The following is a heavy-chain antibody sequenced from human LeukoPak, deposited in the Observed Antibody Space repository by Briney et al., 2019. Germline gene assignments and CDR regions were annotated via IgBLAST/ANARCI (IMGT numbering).Heavy chain of an antibody. CDR1: GFTFSSYG. CDR2: IWYDGSNK. V-gene: IGHV3-33*01. J-gene: IGHJ6*02. Sequence: SLRLSCAASGFTFSSYGMHWVRQAPGKGLEWVAVIWYDGSNKYYADSVKGRFTISRDNSKNPLYLQMNSLRAEDTAVYYCARDPYGSGIDYYYYYGMDVWGQGTTVTVSS. CDR3: ARDPYGSGIDYYYYYGMDV. D-gene: IGHD3-10*01.